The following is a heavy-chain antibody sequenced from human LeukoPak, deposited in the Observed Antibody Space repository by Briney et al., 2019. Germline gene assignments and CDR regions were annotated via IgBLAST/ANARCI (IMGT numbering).Heavy chain of an antibody. CDR1: GYTFTSYD. J-gene: IGHJ4*02. V-gene: IGHV1-8*01. CDR2: VNPNSGHT. Sequence: GASVKVSCKASGYTFTSYDINWVRQATGQGLEGMGWVNPNSGHTGYAQKFQGRVTITRNTSISTAYMDLSSLRSEDTAVYYCARGAPGSYCSGGSCPYFDYWGQGTLVSVSS. CDR3: ARGAPGSYCSGGSCPYFDY. D-gene: IGHD2-15*01.